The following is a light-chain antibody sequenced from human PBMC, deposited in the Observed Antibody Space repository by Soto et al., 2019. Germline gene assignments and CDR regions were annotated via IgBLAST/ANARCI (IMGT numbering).Light chain of an antibody. CDR1: QSVSGW. V-gene: IGKV1-5*01. CDR2: DVS. CDR3: QQYESYSGT. J-gene: IGKJ1*01. Sequence: DIQMTQSPSALSASVGDRVTITCRASQSVSGWLAWYQQKPGKAPKLLIYDVSSLERGVPSRFIGSGSGTEFSPTISGLHHDDFATYYCQQYESYSGTFGPGTRVDLK.